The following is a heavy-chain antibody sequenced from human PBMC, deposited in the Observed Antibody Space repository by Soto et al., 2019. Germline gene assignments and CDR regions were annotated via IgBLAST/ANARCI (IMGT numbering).Heavy chain of an antibody. CDR2: ISAYNGNT. Sequence: ASVKVSCKASGYTLTSYGISWVRQAPGQGLEWMGWISAYNGNTNYAQKFQGWVTMTRDTSISTAYMELSRLRSDDTAVYYCARGGIVVVPAPHLFDYWGQGTLVTVSS. J-gene: IGHJ4*02. D-gene: IGHD2-2*01. CDR3: ARGGIVVVPAPHLFDY. V-gene: IGHV1-18*01. CDR1: GYTLTSYG.